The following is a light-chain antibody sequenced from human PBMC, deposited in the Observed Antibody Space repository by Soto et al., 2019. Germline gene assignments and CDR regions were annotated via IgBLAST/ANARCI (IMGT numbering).Light chain of an antibody. CDR1: QDIRND. CDR2: AAS. Sequence: DIQMTQFPSSLSASVGYRVTITCRASQDIRNDLGWYRQKPGKAPKRLIYAASSLQSGVPSRFSGSASGTEFTLTISGLQPEDSATYYCLQHNSYPLTFGGGTKADI. V-gene: IGKV1-17*01. CDR3: LQHNSYPLT. J-gene: IGKJ4*01.